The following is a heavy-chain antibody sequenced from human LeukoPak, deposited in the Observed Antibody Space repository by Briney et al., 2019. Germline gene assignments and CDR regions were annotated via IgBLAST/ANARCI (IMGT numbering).Heavy chain of an antibody. CDR1: GFTVSNNY. Sequence: GGSLRLSCAASGFTVSNNYMSWVRQAPGKGLEWVSVLYSGGSTYYADSVKGRFTISGDNSKNTLFLQMNSLRAEDTAVYYCARALGSGYPNYYYYYMDVWGKGTTVTVSS. CDR2: LYSGGST. CDR3: ARALGSGYPNYYYYYMDV. J-gene: IGHJ6*03. V-gene: IGHV3-53*01. D-gene: IGHD3-22*01.